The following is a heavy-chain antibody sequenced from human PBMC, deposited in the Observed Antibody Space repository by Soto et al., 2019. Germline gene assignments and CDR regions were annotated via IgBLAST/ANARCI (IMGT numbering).Heavy chain of an antibody. Sequence: GASVKVSCKASGYTFTSYAMHWVRQAPGQRLEWMGWINAGNGNTKYSQKFQGRVTITRDTSASTAHMELSSLRSEDTAVYYCARGLGTQYDCGSGAYCYYYGMWGRRKESTGSVSS. D-gene: IGHD3-3*01. CDR2: INAGNGNT. CDR3: ARGLGTQYDCGSGAYCYYYGMWG. CDR1: GYTFTSYA. J-gene: IGHJ6*04. V-gene: IGHV1-3*01.